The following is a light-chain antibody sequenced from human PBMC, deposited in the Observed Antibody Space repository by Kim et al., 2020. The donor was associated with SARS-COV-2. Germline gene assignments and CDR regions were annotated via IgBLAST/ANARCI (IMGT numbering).Light chain of an antibody. CDR2: DVN. CDR3: SSYTTSTTYV. Sequence: QSALTQPASMSGSPGQSITVSCTGTSSDVGAYNYVSWYQQHPGKAPELMIYDVNQRPSGVSTRFSGSKSGNTASLTISELQAEDEAVYYCSSYTTSTTYVFGTGTKVTV. J-gene: IGLJ1*01. V-gene: IGLV2-14*03. CDR1: SSDVGAYNY.